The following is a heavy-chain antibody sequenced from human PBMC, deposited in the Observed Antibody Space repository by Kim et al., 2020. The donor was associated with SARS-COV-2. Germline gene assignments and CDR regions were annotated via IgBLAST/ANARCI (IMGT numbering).Heavy chain of an antibody. Sequence: ASVKVSCKASGYTFTSYDINWVRQATGQGLEWMGWMNPNSGNTGYAQKFQGRVTMTRNTSISTAYMELSSLRSEDTAVYYCARSSRITMVQGVIINYYYGMDIWGQGTTVTVYS. CDR2: MNPNSGNT. CDR3: ARSSRITMVQGVIINYYYGMDI. J-gene: IGHJ6*02. CDR1: GYTFTSYD. V-gene: IGHV1-8*01. D-gene: IGHD3-10*01.